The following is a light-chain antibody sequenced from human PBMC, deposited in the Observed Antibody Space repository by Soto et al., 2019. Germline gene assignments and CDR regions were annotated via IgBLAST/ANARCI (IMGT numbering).Light chain of an antibody. Sequence: QSVLTQPSLVSAAPGQKVTISCSGSSSNIENNYVSWYQQFPGTAPKLLIYDNNKRPSGIPDRFSGSMSGTSATLGIAGLQSGDEADYYCGTWDSSLSAGVFGGGTKVTVL. CDR1: SSNIENNY. CDR3: GTWDSSLSAGV. V-gene: IGLV1-51*01. J-gene: IGLJ2*01. CDR2: DNN.